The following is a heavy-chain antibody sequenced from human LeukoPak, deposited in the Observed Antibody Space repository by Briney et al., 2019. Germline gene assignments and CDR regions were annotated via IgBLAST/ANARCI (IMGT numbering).Heavy chain of an antibody. V-gene: IGHV4-30-2*01. CDR1: GGSISSGGYS. CDR2: IYHSGST. J-gene: IGHJ4*02. D-gene: IGHD6-6*01. Sequence: SETLSLTCAVSGGSISSGGYSWSWIRQPPGKGLEWIGYIYHSGSTNYNPSLKSRVTISVDTSKNQFSLKLSSVTAADTAVYYCARDTSYLDYWGQGTLVTVSS. CDR3: ARDTSYLDY.